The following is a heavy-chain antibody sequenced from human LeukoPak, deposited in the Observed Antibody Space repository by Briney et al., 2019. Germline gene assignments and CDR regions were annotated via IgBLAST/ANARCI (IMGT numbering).Heavy chain of an antibody. V-gene: IGHV4-39*01. D-gene: IGHD2-2*02. CDR3: ASRVVPAAIYYFDY. CDR1: GGSISSSSYY. CDR2: IYYSGST. Sequence: SETLSLTCTVSGGSISSSSYYWGWIRQPPGKGLEWIGSIYYSGSTYYNPSLKSRVTISVDTSKNQFSLKLSSVTAADTAVYYCASRVVPAAIYYFDYWGQGTLVTVSS. J-gene: IGHJ4*02.